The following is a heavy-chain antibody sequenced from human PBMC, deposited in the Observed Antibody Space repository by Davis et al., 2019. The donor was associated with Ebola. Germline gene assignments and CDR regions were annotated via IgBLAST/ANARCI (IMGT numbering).Heavy chain of an antibody. Sequence: PGGSLRLSCAASGFAFTRHSMNWVRQAPGKGLEWVANIKQDGSEKYYVDSVKGRFTISRDNAKNSLYLQMNSLRAEDTAVYYCARDLFWSMLYSDAFDIWGQGTMVTVSS. D-gene: IGHD2-8*01. CDR1: GFAFTRHS. J-gene: IGHJ3*02. V-gene: IGHV3-7*01. CDR2: IKQDGSEK. CDR3: ARDLFWSMLYSDAFDI.